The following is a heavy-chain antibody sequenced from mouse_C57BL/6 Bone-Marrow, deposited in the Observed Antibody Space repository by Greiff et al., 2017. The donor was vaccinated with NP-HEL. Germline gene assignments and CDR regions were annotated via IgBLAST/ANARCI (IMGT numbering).Heavy chain of an antibody. V-gene: IGHV1-76*01. CDR1: GYTFTDYY. Sequence: VKLVESGAELVRPGASVKLSCKASGYTFTDYYINWVKQRPGQGLEWIARIYPGSGNTYYNEKFKGKATLTAEKSSSTAYMQLSSLTSEDSAVYFCARRGYWGQGTTLTVSS. CDR2: IYPGSGNT. CDR3: ARRGY. J-gene: IGHJ2*01.